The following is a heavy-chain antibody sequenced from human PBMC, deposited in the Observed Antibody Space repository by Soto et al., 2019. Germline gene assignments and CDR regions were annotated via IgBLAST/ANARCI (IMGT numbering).Heavy chain of an antibody. CDR2: IYYSGST. D-gene: IGHD3-22*01. V-gene: IGHV4-59*12. CDR3: ARSPHYYDSSGYLDWFDP. Sequence: SETLSLTCSVSGGSISSYYWSWIRQPPGKGLEWIGYIYYSGSTNYNPSLKSRVTISVDTSKNQFSLKLSSVTAADTAVYYCARSPHYYDSSGYLDWFDPWGQGTLVTSPQ. CDR1: GGSISSYY. J-gene: IGHJ5*02.